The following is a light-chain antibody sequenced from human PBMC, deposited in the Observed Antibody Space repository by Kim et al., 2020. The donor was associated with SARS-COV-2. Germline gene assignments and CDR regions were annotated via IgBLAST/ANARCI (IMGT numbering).Light chain of an antibody. Sequence: QSVLTQAPSVSGTPGQRVTISCSGGSSNIASNTVNWYQQLPGTAPKLLIHDNDRRPSGVPDRFSGYKSASSASLAINGLQSDDESDYYCAAWDDNLNGLLFGGGTQLTVL. V-gene: IGLV1-44*01. J-gene: IGLJ2*01. CDR3: AAWDDNLNGLL. CDR2: DND. CDR1: SSNIASNT.